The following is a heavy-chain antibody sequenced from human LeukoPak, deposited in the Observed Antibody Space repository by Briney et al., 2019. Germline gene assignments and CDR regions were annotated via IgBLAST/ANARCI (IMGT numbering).Heavy chain of an antibody. CDR2: ISSSSSYI. D-gene: IGHD3-3*01. V-gene: IGHV3-21*01. CDR3: ARGQYDFWSGYYMADPYYYYGMDV. J-gene: IGHJ6*02. Sequence: GGSLRLSRAASGFTFSSYSMNWVRQAPGKGLEWVSPISSSSSYIYYADSVKGRFTISRDNAKNSLYLQMNSLRAEDTAVYYCARGQYDFWSGYYMADPYYYYGMDVWGQGTTVTVSS. CDR1: GFTFSSYS.